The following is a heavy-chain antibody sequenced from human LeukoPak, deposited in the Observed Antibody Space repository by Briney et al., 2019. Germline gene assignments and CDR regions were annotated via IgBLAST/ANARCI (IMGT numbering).Heavy chain of an antibody. V-gene: IGHV3-15*01. Sequence: TGGSLRLSCAASGFTFSNAWMIWVRQAPGKGLEWVGRIKSKTDGGTTDYAAPVKGRFTISRDDSKNTLYVQMNSLKTEDTAVYYCTTGPYDYGSGTYYHWGQGTLVTVSS. J-gene: IGHJ4*02. CDR1: GFTFSNAW. D-gene: IGHD3-10*01. CDR2: IKSKTDGGTT. CDR3: TTGPYDYGSGTYYH.